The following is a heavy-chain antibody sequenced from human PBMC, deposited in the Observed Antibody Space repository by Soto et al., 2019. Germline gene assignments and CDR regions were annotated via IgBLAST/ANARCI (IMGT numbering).Heavy chain of an antibody. CDR1: GGTFSSYA. CDR3: AVPQASEGPLYYYYYYGMDV. CDR2: IIPIFGTA. J-gene: IGHJ6*02. Sequence: WASVKVSCKASGGTFSSYAISWVRQAPGQGLEWMGGIIPIFGTANYAQKFQGRVTITADESTSTAYMELSSLRSEDTAVYYCAVPQASEGPLYYYYYYGMDVWGQGTTVTVSS. V-gene: IGHV1-69*13. D-gene: IGHD2-21*01.